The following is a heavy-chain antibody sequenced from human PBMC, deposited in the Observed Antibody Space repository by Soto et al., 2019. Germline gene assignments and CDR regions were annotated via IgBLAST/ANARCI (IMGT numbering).Heavy chain of an antibody. CDR2: IKPDGSET. CDR3: ARDVGDVSFDY. D-gene: IGHD3-16*01. Sequence: GGSLRLSCAASGLIFRNHWMTWVRQAPGKGLEWVANIKPDGSETSYVDSVKGRFTISRDNAKNSLSLQMNSLRAEDTAVYYCARDVGDVSFDYWGQGTLVTVSS. J-gene: IGHJ4*02. CDR1: GLIFRNHW. V-gene: IGHV3-7*01.